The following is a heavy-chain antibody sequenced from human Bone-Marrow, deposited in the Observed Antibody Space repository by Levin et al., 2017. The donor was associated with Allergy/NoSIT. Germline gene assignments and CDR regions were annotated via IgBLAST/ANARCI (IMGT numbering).Heavy chain of an antibody. V-gene: IGHV3-23*01. CDR3: AKDRSGSRSKGDFDS. Sequence: LSLTCAASGLRFSGYAMTWVRQAPGKGLEWVSTISGSGTGIYYADSVRGRFTISRDNSKNTLVLQMNSLRAEDTAVYFCAKDRSGSRSKGDFDSWGQGTLVTVSS. J-gene: IGHJ4*02. D-gene: IGHD3-3*01. CDR2: ISGSGTGI. CDR1: GLRFSGYA.